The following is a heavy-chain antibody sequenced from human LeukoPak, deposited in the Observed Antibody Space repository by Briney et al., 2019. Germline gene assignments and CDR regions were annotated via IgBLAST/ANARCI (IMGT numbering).Heavy chain of an antibody. CDR1: GASISDYY. CDR3: ARDWELGY. J-gene: IGHJ4*02. Sequence: SETLSLTCTVSGASISDYYWSWIRQPAGKGLEWIGRIYTSGATNYSPSLKGRVTISLDTSKNQFSLNPSSVTAADTAVYYCARDWELGYWGQGTLVTVSS. V-gene: IGHV4-4*07. D-gene: IGHD1-26*01. CDR2: IYTSGAT.